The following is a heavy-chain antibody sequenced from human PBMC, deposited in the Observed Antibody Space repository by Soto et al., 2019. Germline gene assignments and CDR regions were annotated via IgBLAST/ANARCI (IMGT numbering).Heavy chain of an antibody. CDR2: INHSGST. Sequence: QVQLQQWGAGLLKPSETLSLTCAVYGGSFSGYYWSWIRQPPGKGLEWIGEINHSGSTNYNPSLKSRVTISVDTSKNQFSLKLSSVTAADTALYYCARGYRAPFDYWGQGTLVTVSS. CDR3: ARGYRAPFDY. J-gene: IGHJ4*02. CDR1: GGSFSGYY. V-gene: IGHV4-34*01.